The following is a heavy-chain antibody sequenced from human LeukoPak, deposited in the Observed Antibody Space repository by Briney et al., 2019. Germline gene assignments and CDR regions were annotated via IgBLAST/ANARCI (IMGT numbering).Heavy chain of an antibody. CDR2: INPNSGGT. J-gene: IGHJ5*02. D-gene: IGHD1-26*01. CDR3: ATTHLAGSYYGVRGNWFDP. V-gene: IGHV1-2*02. CDR1: GYTFTGYY. Sequence: ASVKVSCKASGYTFTGYYMHWVRQAPGQGLEWMGWINPNSGGTNYAQKFQGRVTITADESTSTAYMELSSLRSEDTAVYYCATTHLAGSYYGVRGNWFDPWGQGTLVTVSS.